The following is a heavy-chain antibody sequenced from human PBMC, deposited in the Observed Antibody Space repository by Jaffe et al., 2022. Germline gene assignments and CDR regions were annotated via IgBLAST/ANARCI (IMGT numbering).Heavy chain of an antibody. CDR2: ISSSGSTI. CDR3: ARIAVTTRAKYYYYYYYMDV. CDR1: GFTFSSYE. Sequence: EVQLVESGGGLVQPGGSLRLSCAASGFTFSSYEMNWVRQAPGKGLEWVSYISSSGSTIYYADSVKGRFTISRDNAKNSLYLQMNSLRAEDTAVYYCARIAVTTRAKYYYYYYYMDVWGKGTTVTVSS. J-gene: IGHJ6*03. V-gene: IGHV3-48*03. D-gene: IGHD4-17*01.